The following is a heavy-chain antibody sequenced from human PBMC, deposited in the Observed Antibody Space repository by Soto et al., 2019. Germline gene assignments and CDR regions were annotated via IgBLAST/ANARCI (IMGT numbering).Heavy chain of an antibody. CDR2: ISAYNGNT. CDR1: GYTFTSYG. V-gene: IGHV1-18*01. D-gene: IGHD2-15*01. CDR3: FRFPYCSGGSCYSRAYYFGMDV. J-gene: IGHJ6*02. Sequence: QVQLVQSGAEVKKPGASVKVSCKASGYTFTSYGISWVRQAPGQGLEWMGWISAYNGNTKYAQKLQGRVTMTTDTSTSTAYMELRSLRSDDTAVYYCFRFPYCSGGSCYSRAYYFGMDVWGQGTTVTVSS.